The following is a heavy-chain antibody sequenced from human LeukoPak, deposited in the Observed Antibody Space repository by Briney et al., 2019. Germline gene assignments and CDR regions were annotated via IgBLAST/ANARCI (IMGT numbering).Heavy chain of an antibody. J-gene: IGHJ4*02. CDR3: ARENSGYDYSPFYY. CDR2: IYHTGST. D-gene: IGHD5-12*01. V-gene: IGHV4-59*01. CDR1: GGSISNYY. Sequence: SETLSLTCTVSGGSISNYYWSWIRQPPGKGLEWIGYIYHTGSTSYNPSLKSRVIMSVETSQNQFSLKVRSVTAADTAVYYCARENSGYDYSPFYYWGQGILVTVSS.